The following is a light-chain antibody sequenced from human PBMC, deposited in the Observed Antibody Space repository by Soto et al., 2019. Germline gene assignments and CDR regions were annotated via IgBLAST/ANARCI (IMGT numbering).Light chain of an antibody. Sequence: DIVMTQSPLSLPVTPGEPASISCRSSQSLLHSNGYNYLDWYLQKPGQSPQLLINLGSNRASGVPDRFSGSGSGTDFTLKISRVEAEDVGVYYCMQALQTPRTFVQGTKVEIK. CDR2: LGS. J-gene: IGKJ1*01. V-gene: IGKV2-28*01. CDR1: QSLLHSNGYNY. CDR3: MQALQTPRT.